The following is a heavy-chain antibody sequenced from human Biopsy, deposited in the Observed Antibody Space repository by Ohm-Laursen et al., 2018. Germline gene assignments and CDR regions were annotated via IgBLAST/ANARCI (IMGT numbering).Heavy chain of an antibody. CDR2: MIPSSGKT. Sequence: ASVKVSCTASGGTFTNHAVGWARQARGQGLEWMGWMIPSSGKTGYAQRFQGRVTLTMNTSISTAYMELSGLRSEDTAVYFCARGYSRRVSIFEASIYWFDTWGQGTLVTVSS. D-gene: IGHD6-6*01. CDR3: ARGYSRRVSIFEASIYWFDT. V-gene: IGHV1-8*02. J-gene: IGHJ5*02. CDR1: GGTFTNHA.